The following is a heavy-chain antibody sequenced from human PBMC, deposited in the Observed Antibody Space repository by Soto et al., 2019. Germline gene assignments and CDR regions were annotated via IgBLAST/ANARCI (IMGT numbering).Heavy chain of an antibody. CDR2: ISAYNGNT. CDR3: VRDQIAVRPGWFDP. V-gene: IGHV1-18*01. J-gene: IGHJ5*02. Sequence: QVQLVQSGAEVKKPGASVKVSCKASGYTFTTYGINWVRQAPGQGLEWMGWISAYNGNTNYAQRLLGRVTMTTDTSTSTAYMELRSLRSDDTAMYYCVRDQIAVRPGWFDPWGQGTLVTVSS. D-gene: IGHD6-6*01. CDR1: GYTFTTYG.